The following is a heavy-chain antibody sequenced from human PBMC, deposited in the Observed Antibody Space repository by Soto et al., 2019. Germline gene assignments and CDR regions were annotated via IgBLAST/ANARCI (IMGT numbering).Heavy chain of an antibody. Sequence: ASVKVSCKASGYTFTSYGISWVRQAPGQGLEWMGWISAYNGNTNYAQKLQGRVTMTTDTSTSTAYMELRSLRSDDTAVYYCARIGYYYDSSGYYYVDWFDHWGQGTLVTVSS. CDR3: ARIGYYYDSSGYYYVDWFDH. V-gene: IGHV1-18*04. D-gene: IGHD3-22*01. CDR1: GYTFTSYG. J-gene: IGHJ5*02. CDR2: ISAYNGNT.